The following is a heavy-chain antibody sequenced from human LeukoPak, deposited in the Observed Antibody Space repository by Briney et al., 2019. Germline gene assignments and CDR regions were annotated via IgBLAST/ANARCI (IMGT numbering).Heavy chain of an antibody. D-gene: IGHD2-15*01. Sequence: GGSLRLSCAASGFTFSSYAMHWVRQAPGKGLEWVAVISYDGSNKYYADSVKGRFTISRDNSKNTLYLQMNSLRAEDTAVYYCAKHHTGGYCSGGSCPYFDYWGQGTLVTVSS. CDR2: ISYDGSNK. J-gene: IGHJ4*02. CDR3: AKHHTGGYCSGGSCPYFDY. CDR1: GFTFSSYA. V-gene: IGHV3-30*04.